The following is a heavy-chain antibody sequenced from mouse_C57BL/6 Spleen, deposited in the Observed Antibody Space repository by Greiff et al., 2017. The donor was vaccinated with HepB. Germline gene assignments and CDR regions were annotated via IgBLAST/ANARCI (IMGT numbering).Heavy chain of an antibody. CDR1: GFTFSSYG. CDR3: ARVNWVYAMDY. V-gene: IGHV5-6*01. J-gene: IGHJ4*01. D-gene: IGHD4-1*01. CDR2: ISSGGSYT. Sequence: EVMLVESGGDLVKPGGSLKLSCAASGFTFSSYGMSWVRQTPDKRLEWVATISSGGSYTYYPDSVKGRFTISRDNAKNTLYLQMSSLKSEDTAMYYCARVNWVYAMDYWGQGTSVTVSS.